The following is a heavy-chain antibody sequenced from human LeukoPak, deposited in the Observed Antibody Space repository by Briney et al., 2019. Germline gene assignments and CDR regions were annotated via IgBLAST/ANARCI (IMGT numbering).Heavy chain of an antibody. J-gene: IGHJ4*02. CDR1: GFTFSSYA. D-gene: IGHD3-9*01. CDR2: ISGSGGST. V-gene: IGHV3-23*01. CDR3: ARSTTYYDILTGYYRFDY. Sequence: LTGGSLRLSCAASGFTFSSYAMSWVRQAPGKGLEWVSAISGSGGSTYYADSVKGRFTISRDNSKNTLYLQMNSLRAEDTAVYYCARSTTYYDILTGYYRFDYWGQGTLVTVSS.